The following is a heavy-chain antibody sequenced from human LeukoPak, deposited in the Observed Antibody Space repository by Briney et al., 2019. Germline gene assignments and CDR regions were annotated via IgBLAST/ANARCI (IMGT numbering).Heavy chain of an antibody. V-gene: IGHV3-11*01. Sequence: GGSLGLSCAASGFTFSDYYMSWIRQAPGKGLEWVSYISSSGSTIYYADSVKGRFTISRDNAKNSLYLQMNSLRAEDTAVYYCARSPRELRYFDWTRPYYFDYWGQGTLVTVSS. D-gene: IGHD3-9*01. J-gene: IGHJ4*02. CDR2: ISSSGSTI. CDR1: GFTFSDYY. CDR3: ARSPRELRYFDWTRPYYFDY.